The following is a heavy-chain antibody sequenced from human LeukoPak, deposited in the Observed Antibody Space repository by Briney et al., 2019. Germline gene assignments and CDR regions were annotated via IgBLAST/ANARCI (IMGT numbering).Heavy chain of an antibody. Sequence: SETLSLTCGVYGWPFSGYYWSWIRQPPGKGLEWIGEINHSGSTNYNPSLKSRITISVDTSKNQFSLKLSSVTAADTAVYYCATLRRGYYDFFYGMDVWGQGTTVTVSS. CDR3: ATLRRGYYDFFYGMDV. D-gene: IGHD3-3*01. J-gene: IGHJ6*02. V-gene: IGHV4-34*01. CDR1: GWPFSGYY. CDR2: INHSGST.